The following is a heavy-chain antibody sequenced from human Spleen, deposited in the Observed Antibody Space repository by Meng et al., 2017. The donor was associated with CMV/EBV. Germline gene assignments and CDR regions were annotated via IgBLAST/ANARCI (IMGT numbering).Heavy chain of an antibody. D-gene: IGHD1/OR15-1a*01. CDR2: ISAYNGNT. J-gene: IGHJ6*02. V-gene: IGHV1-18*01. Sequence: ASVKVSCKASGYTFTSYGISWVRQAPGQGLEWMGWISAYNGNTNYAQKLQGRVTMTTDTSTSTAYMELRSLRSDDTAVYYCARGGTQIDIVTVPGILRNNNGMDVWGQGTTVTVSS. CDR3: ARGGTQIDIVTVPGILRNNNGMDV. CDR1: GYTFTSYG.